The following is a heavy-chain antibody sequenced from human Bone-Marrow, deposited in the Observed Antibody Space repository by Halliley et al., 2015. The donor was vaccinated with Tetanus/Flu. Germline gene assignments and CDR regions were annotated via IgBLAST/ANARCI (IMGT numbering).Heavy chain of an antibody. CDR3: AGASVSVTVVGASDV. D-gene: IGHD1-26*01. CDR1: GDSINNYY. V-gene: IGHV4-59*01. Sequence: TLSLTCSVSGDSINNYYWNWIRQPPGKGLEWIGYVYHNEGTNYNPSLERRVTISLDTSKSQLSLRLTSVTAADTAVYYCAGASVSVTVVGASDVWGQGTMVTVSS. J-gene: IGHJ3*01. CDR2: VYHNEGT.